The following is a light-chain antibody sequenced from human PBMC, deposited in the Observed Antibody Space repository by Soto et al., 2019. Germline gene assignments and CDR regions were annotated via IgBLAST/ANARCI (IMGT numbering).Light chain of an antibody. J-gene: IGKJ5*01. CDR3: QVSDSTPAT. Sequence: DIQMSQSPSSLPASVGDRVTSSCRSSQSISSYLNWYQQKPGKARKLLIYAASSLQSGAPSRFSGSGSGTDFTLTISSLQPEDCATYYCQVSDSTPATVGPGTRLEI. CDR1: QSISSY. V-gene: IGKV1-39*01. CDR2: AAS.